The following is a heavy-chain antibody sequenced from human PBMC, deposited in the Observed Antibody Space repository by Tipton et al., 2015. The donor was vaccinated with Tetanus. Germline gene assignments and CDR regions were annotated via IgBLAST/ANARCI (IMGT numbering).Heavy chain of an antibody. Sequence: QLVQSGEEVKKPGESLKISCKGSGYIFRNYWIGWVRQMSGKGLEWMGIIYPGDSGTSYNPSFQGQVTISVDESINTAYLQWSSLKASDSAVYFCARHGSIGARQNRFDSWGQGTQVIVSS. CDR3: ARHGSIGARQNRFDS. CDR2: IYPGDSGT. J-gene: IGHJ5*01. D-gene: IGHD6-6*01. CDR1: GYIFRNYW. V-gene: IGHV5-51*01.